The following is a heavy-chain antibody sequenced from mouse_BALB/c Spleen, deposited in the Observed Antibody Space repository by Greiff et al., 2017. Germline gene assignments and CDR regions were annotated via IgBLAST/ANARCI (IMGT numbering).Heavy chain of an antibody. CDR1: GFTFSSFG. CDR2: ISSGSSTI. CDR3: AKSHYGSDYYAMDY. J-gene: IGHJ4*01. V-gene: IGHV5-17*02. Sequence: EVQLVESGGGLVQPGGSRKLSCAASGFTFSSFGMPWVRQAPEKGLEWVAYISSGSSTIYYADTVKGRFTISRDNPKNTLFLQMTSLRSEDTAMYYCAKSHYGSDYYAMDYWGQGTSVTVSS. D-gene: IGHD1-1*01.